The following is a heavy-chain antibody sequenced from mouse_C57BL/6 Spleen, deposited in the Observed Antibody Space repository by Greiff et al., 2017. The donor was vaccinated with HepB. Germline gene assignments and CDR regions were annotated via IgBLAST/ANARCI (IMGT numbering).Heavy chain of an antibody. V-gene: IGHV3-6*01. CDR3: ARHYGSSYWYFDV. Sequence: VQLQQSGPGLVKPSQSLSLTCSVTGYSITSGYYWNWIRQFPGNKLEWMGYISYDGSNNYNPSLKNRISITRDTSKNQFFLKLNSVTTEDTATYYCARHYGSSYWYFDVWGTGTTVTVSS. CDR2: ISYDGSN. D-gene: IGHD1-1*01. CDR1: GYSITSGYY. J-gene: IGHJ1*03.